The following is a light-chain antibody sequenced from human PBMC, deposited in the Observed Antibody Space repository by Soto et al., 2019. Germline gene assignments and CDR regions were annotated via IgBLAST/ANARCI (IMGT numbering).Light chain of an antibody. CDR3: QQRSNWAPVT. CDR1: QSVKNY. CDR2: DAS. V-gene: IGKV3-11*01. J-gene: IGKJ4*01. Sequence: EIVLTQSPATLSLSPGERATLSCRASQSVKNYLAWYQQKPGQAPRLLIYDASTRSTGIPARFSGSGSGTDVTLTISSLEPEDAVVYYCQQRSNWAPVTFGGGTKVEIK.